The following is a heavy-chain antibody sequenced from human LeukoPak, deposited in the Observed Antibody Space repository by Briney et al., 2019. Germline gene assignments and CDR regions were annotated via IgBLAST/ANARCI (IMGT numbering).Heavy chain of an antibody. Sequence: ASVKVSCKASGYTFTGYYTHWVRQAPGQGLEYMGWINPKSGDTNCAQKFQGRVTMTRDTSISTAYMELSRLRSDDTAVYYCSTLVRESPAFDVWGRGTMVTVSS. CDR2: INPKSGDT. D-gene: IGHD3-10*01. V-gene: IGHV1-2*02. CDR3: STLVRESPAFDV. CDR1: GYTFTGYY. J-gene: IGHJ3*01.